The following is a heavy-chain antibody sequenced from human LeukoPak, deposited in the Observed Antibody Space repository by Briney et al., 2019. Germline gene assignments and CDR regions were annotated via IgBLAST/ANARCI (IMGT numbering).Heavy chain of an antibody. V-gene: IGHV3-30*04. J-gene: IGHJ1*01. CDR1: GFIFSNYA. D-gene: IGHD6-13*01. CDR2: ISYDGSNK. CDR3: VGGIAAAGTLNEYFQH. Sequence: PGGSLRLSCEASGFIFSNYAMHWVRQAPGKGLEWVAVISYDGSNKYYADSVKGRFTISRDNSKNTLYLQMNSLRAEDTAVYYGVGGIAAAGTLNEYFQHWGQGTLVTVSS.